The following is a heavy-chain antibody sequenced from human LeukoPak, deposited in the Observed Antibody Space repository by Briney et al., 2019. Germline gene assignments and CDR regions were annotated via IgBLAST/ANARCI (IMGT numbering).Heavy chain of an antibody. CDR3: ARGGYSYGYVINLYFDL. CDR1: GGSFSGYY. D-gene: IGHD5-18*01. Sequence: SETLSLTCAVYGGSFSGYYWSWIRQPPGKGLEWIGEINHSGSTNYNPSLKSRVTISVDSSKNQFVLKLSPVTAADTAVYYCARGGYSYGYVINLYFDLWGRGTLVTVSS. V-gene: IGHV4-34*01. J-gene: IGHJ2*01. CDR2: INHSGST.